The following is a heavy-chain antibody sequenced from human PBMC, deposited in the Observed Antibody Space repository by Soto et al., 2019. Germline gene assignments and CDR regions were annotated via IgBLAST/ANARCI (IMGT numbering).Heavy chain of an antibody. CDR1: GGSISSGGYY. D-gene: IGHD2-15*01. CDR3: ARGGYCSGGSCYLGPWGY. J-gene: IGHJ4*02. CDR2: IYYSGST. V-gene: IGHV4-31*03. Sequence: QVQLQESGPGLVKPSQTLSLTCTVSGGSISSGGYYWSWIRQHPGKGLEWIGYIYYSGSTYYNPSLKSRVTISVDTSKNQFSLKMSSVTAAATAVYYCARGGYCSGGSCYLGPWGYWGQGTLVTVSS.